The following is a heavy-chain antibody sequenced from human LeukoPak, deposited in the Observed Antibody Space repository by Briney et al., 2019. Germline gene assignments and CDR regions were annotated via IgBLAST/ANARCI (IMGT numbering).Heavy chain of an antibody. D-gene: IGHD3-22*01. Sequence: SETLSLTCTVSGGSISRYYWSWIRQPPGKGLEWIGYIYYSGSTNYNPSLKSRVTISVDTSKNQFSLKLSSVTAADTAVYYCARGSYDSSGYYYVFDYWGQGTLVTVSS. J-gene: IGHJ4*02. CDR1: GGSISRYY. CDR2: IYYSGST. CDR3: ARGSYDSSGYYYVFDY. V-gene: IGHV4-59*01.